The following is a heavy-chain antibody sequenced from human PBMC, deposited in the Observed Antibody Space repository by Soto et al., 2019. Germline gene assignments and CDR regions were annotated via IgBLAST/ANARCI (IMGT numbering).Heavy chain of an antibody. D-gene: IGHD6-19*01. CDR2: IHHSGST. V-gene: IGHV4-59*01. Sequence: QVQLQESGPGLVKPSETLSLTCTVSGGSIISYYWSWIRQSPEKGLEWIGYIHHSGSTLYNPSLNNRATVSLDRPNNHFSLKLTSVNAADTDLYYCAREVRSKTGWYWDYWGQGTLVTVSS. CDR1: GGSIISYY. J-gene: IGHJ4*02. CDR3: AREVRSKTGWYWDY.